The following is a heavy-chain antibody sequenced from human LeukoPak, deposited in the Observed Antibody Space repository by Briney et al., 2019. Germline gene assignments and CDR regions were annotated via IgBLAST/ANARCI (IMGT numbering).Heavy chain of an antibody. V-gene: IGHV4-34*01. CDR2: INHSGST. CDR1: GGSFSGYY. CDR3: ARGSRSIAVAGTFDY. D-gene: IGHD6-19*01. J-gene: IGHJ4*02. Sequence: SETLSLTCAVYGGSFSGYYWSWIRQPPGKGLEWIGEINHSGSTNYNPSLKSRVAISVDTSKSQFSLKLSSVTAADTAVYYCARGSRSIAVAGTFDYWGQGTLVTVSS.